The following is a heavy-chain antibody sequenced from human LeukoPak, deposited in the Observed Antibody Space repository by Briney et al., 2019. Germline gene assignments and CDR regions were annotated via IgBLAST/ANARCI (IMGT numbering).Heavy chain of an antibody. D-gene: IGHD3-22*01. CDR3: VLTGGALYDSIEDY. CDR2: ISAYNGNT. J-gene: IGHJ4*02. V-gene: IGHV1-18*01. Sequence: ASVKVSCKASGYTFKSYGISWVRQAPGQGLEWMGWISAYNGNTNYAQKLQGGVTMTTDTPTSTAYMELRSLRSDDTAVYYCVLTGGALYDSIEDYWGQGTLVTVSS. CDR1: GYTFKSYG.